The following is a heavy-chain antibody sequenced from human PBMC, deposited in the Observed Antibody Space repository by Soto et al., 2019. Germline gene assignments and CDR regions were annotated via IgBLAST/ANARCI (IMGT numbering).Heavy chain of an antibody. J-gene: IGHJ5*02. CDR1: GFIFTSYG. Sequence: GASVKVSCKASGFIFTSYGISWVRQAPGQGLEWMGWISAYNGNTNYAQKLQGRVTMTTDTSTSTAYMELGSLRSDDTAVYYCARAVVPAAKGNWFDPWGQGTLVTVSS. CDR2: ISAYNGNT. CDR3: ARAVVPAAKGNWFDP. V-gene: IGHV1-18*01. D-gene: IGHD2-2*01.